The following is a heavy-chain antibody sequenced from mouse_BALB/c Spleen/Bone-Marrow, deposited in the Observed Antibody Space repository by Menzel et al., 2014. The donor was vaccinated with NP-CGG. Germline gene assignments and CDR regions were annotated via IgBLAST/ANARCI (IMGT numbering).Heavy chain of an antibody. CDR2: INPDSNTI. CDR1: GFDFSGFW. D-gene: IGHD1-2*01. Sequence: EVKLMESGGGQVQPGGSLKLSCAASGFDFSGFWMSWVRQAPGRGLEWIGEINPDSNTINYSPSLKDKFIISRDNAKNTLYLQMSKVRSEDTALYYCARLGYYGSFAYWGQGTLVTVSA. V-gene: IGHV4-1*02. J-gene: IGHJ3*01. CDR3: ARLGYYGSFAY.